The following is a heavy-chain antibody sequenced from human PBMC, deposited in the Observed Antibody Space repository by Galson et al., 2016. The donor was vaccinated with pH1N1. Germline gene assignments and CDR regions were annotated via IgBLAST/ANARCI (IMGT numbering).Heavy chain of an antibody. CDR1: GGSISSYY. J-gene: IGHJ4*02. Sequence: SETLSLTCTVSGGSISSYYWSWIRQPPGKGLEWIGYIYYSGRTYYNPSLNSRVTISVDTSKNQFSLKLSSVTAADTAVYYCARVPRGEQLYYFDNWGQGTLVTVSS. D-gene: IGHD3-16*01. CDR2: IYYSGRT. CDR3: ARVPRGEQLYYFDN. V-gene: IGHV4-59*12.